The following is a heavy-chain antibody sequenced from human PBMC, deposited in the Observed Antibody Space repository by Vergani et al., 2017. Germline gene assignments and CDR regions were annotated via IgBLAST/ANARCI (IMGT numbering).Heavy chain of an antibody. CDR3: AHSGSSGWYEVPERHYYYSGMDV. D-gene: IGHD6-19*01. J-gene: IGHJ6*02. Sequence: QITLKESGPTLVKPTQTLTLTCTFSGFSLSTSGVGVGWIRQPPGKALEWLALIYWDDDKRYSPSLKSRLTITKDTSKNQVVLTMTNMDPVDTATYYCAHSGSSGWYEVPERHYYYSGMDVWGQGS. CDR1: GFSLSTSGVG. V-gene: IGHV2-5*02. CDR2: IYWDDDK.